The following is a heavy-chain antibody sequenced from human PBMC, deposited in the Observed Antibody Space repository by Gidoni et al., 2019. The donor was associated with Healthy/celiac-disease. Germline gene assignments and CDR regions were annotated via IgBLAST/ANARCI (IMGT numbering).Heavy chain of an antibody. CDR2: MNPNSGNT. V-gene: IGHV1-8*01. D-gene: IGHD2-2*01. Sequence: KVSCKASGYTFTSYDINWVRQATGQGLEWMGWMNPNSGNTGYAQKFQGRVTMTRNTSISTAYMELSSLRSEDTAVYYCARGLPLTLYCSSTSCHVRWFDPWGQGTLVTVSS. J-gene: IGHJ5*02. CDR3: ARGLPLTLYCSSTSCHVRWFDP. CDR1: GYTFTSYD.